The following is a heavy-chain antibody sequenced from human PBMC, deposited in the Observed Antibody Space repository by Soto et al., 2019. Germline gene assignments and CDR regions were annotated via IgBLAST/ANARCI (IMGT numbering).Heavy chain of an antibody. D-gene: IGHD3-22*01. CDR3: AREGGRDYDSSGPYSFDI. V-gene: IGHV3-48*03. CDR1: GFTFSSYE. Sequence: GGSLRLSCAASGFTFSSYEFIWVRQAPGKGLEWVSYISISGGTIYYADSVKGRFTISRDNAKNSLFLQMNSLRAEDTAVYYYAREGGRDYDSSGPYSFDIWGQGTMVTVSS. J-gene: IGHJ3*02. CDR2: ISISGGTI.